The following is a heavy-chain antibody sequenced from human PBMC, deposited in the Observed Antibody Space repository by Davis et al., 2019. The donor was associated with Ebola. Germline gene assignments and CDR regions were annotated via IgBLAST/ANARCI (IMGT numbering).Heavy chain of an antibody. CDR1: GFTFSDHY. D-gene: IGHD3-10*01. V-gene: IGHV3-11*01. CDR2: ISGTRTTI. CDR3: ARGDGDGSLPDY. J-gene: IGHJ4*02. Sequence: GGSLRLSCAAYGFTFSDHYMSWIRQAPGKGLEWVSYISGTRTTIYYVDSVRGRFTISRDHANNSLYLQMNSLRAEDTAVYYCARGDGDGSLPDYWGQGTLVTVSS.